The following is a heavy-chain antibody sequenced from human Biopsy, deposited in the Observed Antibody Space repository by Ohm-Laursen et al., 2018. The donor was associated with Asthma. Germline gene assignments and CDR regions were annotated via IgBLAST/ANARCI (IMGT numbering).Heavy chain of an antibody. D-gene: IGHD1-20*01. Sequence: TLSLTCTVYGGYLTGHYWNWIRPPPGKGLGWIGEIDQSGYTNYNPSLKSRVTISADTSKNQFHLNLSSVTAADTAVYFCARAAITGIRGWFDPWGQGTQVTVSS. J-gene: IGHJ5*02. V-gene: IGHV4-34*01. CDR3: ARAAITGIRGWFDP. CDR1: GGYLTGHY. CDR2: IDQSGYT.